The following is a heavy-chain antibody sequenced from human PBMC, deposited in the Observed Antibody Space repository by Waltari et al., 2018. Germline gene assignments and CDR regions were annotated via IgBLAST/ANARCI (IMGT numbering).Heavy chain of an antibody. CDR1: GGSISSGSYY. CDR2: IYTSGST. CDR3: ARESYGDYTYNWFDP. J-gene: IGHJ5*02. D-gene: IGHD4-17*01. V-gene: IGHV4-61*09. Sequence: QVQLQESGPGLVKPSQTLSLTCTVSGGSISSGSYYWIWLRQPAGKGLEWIGYIYTSGSTNYNPSLKSRVTISVDTSKNQFSLKLSSVTAADTAVYYCARESYGDYTYNWFDPWGQGTLVTVSS.